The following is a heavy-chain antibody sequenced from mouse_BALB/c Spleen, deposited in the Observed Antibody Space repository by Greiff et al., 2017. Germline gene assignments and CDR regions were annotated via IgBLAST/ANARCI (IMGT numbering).Heavy chain of an antibody. V-gene: IGHV14-3*02. Sequence: VQLQQSGAELVKPGASVKLSCTASGSNITDTYMHWVKPSPEQGLAWIGRIDHANGNTKYDPKFQGKSTITADTSSNTAYLQLSSLTSEDTAVYYCARGGYYGYFDVWGAGTTVTVSA. CDR3: ARGGYYGYFDV. CDR2: IDHANGNT. CDR1: GSNITDTY. D-gene: IGHD1-1*02. J-gene: IGHJ1*01.